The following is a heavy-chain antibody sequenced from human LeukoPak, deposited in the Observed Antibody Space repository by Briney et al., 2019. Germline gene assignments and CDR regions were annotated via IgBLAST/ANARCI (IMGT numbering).Heavy chain of an antibody. J-gene: IGHJ3*02. CDR1: GGSISSYY. Sequence: SETLSLTCTVSGGSISSYYWSWIRQPPGKGLEWIGYIYYSGSTNYNPSLKSRVTISVDRSKNQFSLKLSSVTAADTAVYYCASQLLDDAFDIWGQGTMVTVSS. V-gene: IGHV4-59*12. CDR2: IYYSGST. CDR3: ASQLLDDAFDI. D-gene: IGHD2-2*01.